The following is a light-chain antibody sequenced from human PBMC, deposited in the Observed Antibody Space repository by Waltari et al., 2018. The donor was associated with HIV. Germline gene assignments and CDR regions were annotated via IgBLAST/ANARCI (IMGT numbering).Light chain of an antibody. Sequence: QLVLTQSPSASASLGASVKLTCTLSSGHSSYAIAWHQQQPEKGPGYLMKFNSDGSHSKGDGIPDRFSGSSSGAERYLTISSLKSEDEADYYCQTWGTLNLVFGGGTKLTVL. J-gene: IGLJ3*02. V-gene: IGLV4-69*01. CDR3: QTWGTLNLV. CDR2: FNSDGSH. CDR1: SGHSSYA.